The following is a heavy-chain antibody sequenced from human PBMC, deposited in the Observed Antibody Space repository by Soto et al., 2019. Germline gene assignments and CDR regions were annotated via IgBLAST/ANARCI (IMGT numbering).Heavy chain of an antibody. V-gene: IGHV3-64*01. CDR1: GFTFSNYE. CDR3: ARRGYGSRWPNVYMHV. Sequence: EAQLVESGGGLVQPGGSLRLSCAASGFTFSNYEMHWVRQAPGKGLEYVSGISNNGAHTDYAKSVKGRFTISRDNSENTLYLQMGNLRAEDMALYYCARRGYGSRWPNVYMHVCGKGTKVTVSS. CDR2: ISNNGAHT. D-gene: IGHD6-13*01. J-gene: IGHJ6*03.